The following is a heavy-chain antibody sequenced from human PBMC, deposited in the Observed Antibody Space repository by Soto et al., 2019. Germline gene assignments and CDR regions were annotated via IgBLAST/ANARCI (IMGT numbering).Heavy chain of an antibody. Sequence: QVQLQQWGAGLLKPSETLSLTCAVYGGSFSGYYWSWIRQPPGKGLEWIGEINHSGSTNYNPSLKSRVTISVDTSKNQFSLKLSSVTAADTAVYYCARAGGDHFWSGYYEMGFDYWGQGTLVTVSS. CDR3: ARAGGDHFWSGYYEMGFDY. CDR1: GGSFSGYY. J-gene: IGHJ4*02. D-gene: IGHD3-3*02. CDR2: INHSGST. V-gene: IGHV4-34*01.